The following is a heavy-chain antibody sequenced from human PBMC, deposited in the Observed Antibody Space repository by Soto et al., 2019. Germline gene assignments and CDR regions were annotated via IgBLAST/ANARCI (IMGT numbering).Heavy chain of an antibody. J-gene: IGHJ4*02. CDR1: EFNVTHGH. D-gene: IGHD4-17*01. Sequence: ELQLVESGGGLIQPGGSLRLACAASEFNVTHGHMNWVRQAPGKGLEWVSVIFGDGNTKYGDSVRGRFTISRDTSKNTVYLQMKSLRAEDTAVYYCAGDWNGDKYFDYWDQGTLVTVSS. CDR3: AGDWNGDKYFDY. CDR2: IFGDGNT. V-gene: IGHV3-53*01.